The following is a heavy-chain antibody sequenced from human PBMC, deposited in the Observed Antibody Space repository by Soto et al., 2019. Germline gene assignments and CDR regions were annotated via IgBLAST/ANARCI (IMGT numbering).Heavy chain of an antibody. J-gene: IGHJ5*02. CDR2: IHYRGFT. CDR3: ARPASAPGGSFAP. D-gene: IGHD2-2*01. Sequence: PSETLSLTCNVSGASISSGNFYWSWIRQPPGKGLECIGYIHYRGFTDYRPSLKSRVSISLDTSKNEFSLSMTFVTAADTAVYYCARPASAPGGSFAPRFQGPLVX. V-gene: IGHV4-30-4*01. CDR1: GASISSGNFY.